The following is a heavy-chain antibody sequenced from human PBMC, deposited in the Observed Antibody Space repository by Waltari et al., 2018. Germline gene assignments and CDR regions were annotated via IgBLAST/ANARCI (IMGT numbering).Heavy chain of an antibody. V-gene: IGHV3-30*02. CDR2: IEYDGYNK. J-gene: IGHJ5*02. Sequence: AQLVESGGGVVQPGGSLRISCAASGFNFNNHGMHWVRQAPGKGPEWVAFIEYDGYNKHYADAVKGRFTISRDNSKNTLYLQLSGLSREDTAVYSCAKGPDSSHYFSNWLDPWGQGTLVTVSS. D-gene: IGHD3-22*01. CDR3: AKGPDSSHYFSNWLDP. CDR1: GFNFNNHG.